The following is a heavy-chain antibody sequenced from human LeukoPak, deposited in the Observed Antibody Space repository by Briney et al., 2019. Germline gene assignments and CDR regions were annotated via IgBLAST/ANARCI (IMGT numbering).Heavy chain of an antibody. CDR2: IGGNGGLT. CDR3: VKVITGWNTFAFDL. J-gene: IGHJ3*01. CDR1: GFTFEDYT. D-gene: IGHD1/OR15-1a*01. Sequence: GGSLRLSCVASGFTFEDYTMLWVRQAPGEGLEWVSLIGGNGGLTFYGDSVEGRFTISRDNGRDSVYLQMNSLRTEDTALYYCVKVITGWNTFAFDLWGPETRVTVS. V-gene: IGHV3-43*02.